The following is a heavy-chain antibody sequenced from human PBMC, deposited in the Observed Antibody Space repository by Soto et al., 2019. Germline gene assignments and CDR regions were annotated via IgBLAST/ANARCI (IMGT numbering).Heavy chain of an antibody. CDR1: GYTLTELF. J-gene: IGHJ6*03. CDR3: ATGMTTVTGDYYYYYYMDV. CDR2: FDPEDGET. D-gene: IGHD4-4*01. V-gene: IGHV1-24*01. Sequence: ASGKAYCEVSGYTLTELFLHWVRQANGKGLEWMGGFDPEDGETIYAQKFQGRVTMTEDTSTDTAYMELSSLRSEDTAVYYCATGMTTVTGDYYYYYYMDVWGKGTTVTVSS.